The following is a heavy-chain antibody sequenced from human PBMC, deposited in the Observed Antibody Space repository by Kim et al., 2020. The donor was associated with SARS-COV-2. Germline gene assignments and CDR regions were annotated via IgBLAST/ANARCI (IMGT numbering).Heavy chain of an antibody. J-gene: IGHJ5*02. V-gene: IGHV4-59*01. Sequence: PPLKSRVPNSVDTSKNTFSLKLSSVTAADTAVYYCARKGSSSWYGNWFDPWGQGTLVTVSS. CDR3: ARKGSSSWYGNWFDP. D-gene: IGHD6-13*01.